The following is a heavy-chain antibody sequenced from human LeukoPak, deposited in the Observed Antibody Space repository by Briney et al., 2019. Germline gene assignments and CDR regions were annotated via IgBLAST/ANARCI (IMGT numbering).Heavy chain of an antibody. V-gene: IGHV3-7*03. CDR3: ARDQYDTWSRRGNFDS. Sequence: GGSLRLSCVASGFTFGKYWMNWVRQAPGKGLEWVANIKLDGSEKNYVDSVKGRFTISRDNTKNSLYLQMNSLRAEDTAVFYCARDQYDTWSRRGNFDSWGQGTLVIVSS. CDR1: GFTFGKYW. D-gene: IGHD3-3*01. J-gene: IGHJ4*02. CDR2: IKLDGSEK.